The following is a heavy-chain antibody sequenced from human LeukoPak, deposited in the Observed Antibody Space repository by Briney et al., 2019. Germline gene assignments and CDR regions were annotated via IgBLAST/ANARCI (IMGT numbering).Heavy chain of an antibody. V-gene: IGHV4-4*07. CDR3: AGRYSGGHGFDP. CDR1: GGSIGSYY. D-gene: IGHD3-16*02. CDR2: IYTSGNT. J-gene: IGHJ5*02. Sequence: SETLSLTCTVSGGSIGSYYWSWIRQPAGKGLEWIGRIYTSGNTNYNPSLKSRVTMSVDTSKNQFSLKLSSVTAADTAVYYCAGRYSGGHGFDPWGQGTLVTVSS.